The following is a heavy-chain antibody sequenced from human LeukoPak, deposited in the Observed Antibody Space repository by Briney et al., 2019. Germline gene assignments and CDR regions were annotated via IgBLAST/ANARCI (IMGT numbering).Heavy chain of an antibody. CDR2: IRYDGGNK. V-gene: IGHV3-30*02. D-gene: IGHD1/OR15-1a*01. Sequence: PGGSLRLSCAASGFIFSDYGMHWVRQAPGKGLEWVTFIRYDGGNKYYADSVKGRFTISRDNSKNTLYLQMNSLRPEDTAVYYCAKEGTASKPSDLDYWGQGTLVTVSS. J-gene: IGHJ4*02. CDR1: GFIFSDYG. CDR3: AKEGTASKPSDLDY.